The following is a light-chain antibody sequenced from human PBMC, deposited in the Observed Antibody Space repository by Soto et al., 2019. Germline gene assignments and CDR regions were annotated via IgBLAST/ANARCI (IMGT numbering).Light chain of an antibody. Sequence: DVVMPATPLALSVVPVQPASISCKSSESLLHITGESFLFWYLQKPGQSPQLLIYEVSTRVSGVPDRFSGSGSGTDFTLEISWVETDDVGIYYCMQSKQCPPTFGQGTRLEIK. V-gene: IGKV2D-29*02. J-gene: IGKJ5*01. CDR2: EVS. CDR3: MQSKQCPPT. CDR1: ESLLHITGESF.